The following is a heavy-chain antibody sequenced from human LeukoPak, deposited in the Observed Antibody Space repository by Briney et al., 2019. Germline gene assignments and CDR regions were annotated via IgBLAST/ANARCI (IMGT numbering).Heavy chain of an antibody. V-gene: IGHV4-39*07. J-gene: IGHJ3*02. Sequence: PSETLSLTCTVSGGSISSSSYYWGWIRPPPWKGLEWVGSIYYSGSTNYNPSLKSRVTMSVDTSKNQFSLKLSSVTAADTAVYYCASAHLFRDAFDIWGQGTMVTVSS. D-gene: IGHD2-21*01. CDR3: ASAHLFRDAFDI. CDR2: IYYSGST. CDR1: GGSISSSSYY.